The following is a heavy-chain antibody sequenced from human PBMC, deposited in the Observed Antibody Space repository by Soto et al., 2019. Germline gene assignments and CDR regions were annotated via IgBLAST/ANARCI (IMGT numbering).Heavy chain of an antibody. Sequence: SGPTLVNPTQTLTLTCTFSGFSLTTSGMCVSWIRQPPGKALEWLALIDWGDDKSYSTSLKTRLTISKDTSKNQVVLIMTNLDPMDTATYYCARASLVRGLMIKNYYHGMDVWGQGTTVTVSS. D-gene: IGHD3-10*01. CDR2: IDWGDDK. CDR3: ARASLVRGLMIKNYYHGMDV. V-gene: IGHV2-70*01. CDR1: GFSLTTSGMC. J-gene: IGHJ6*02.